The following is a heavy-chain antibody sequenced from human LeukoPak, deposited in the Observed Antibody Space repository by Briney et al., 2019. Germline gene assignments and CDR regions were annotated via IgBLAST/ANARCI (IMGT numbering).Heavy chain of an antibody. V-gene: IGHV3-30-3*01. D-gene: IGHD6-19*01. Sequence: GGSLRLSCAASGSTFSSYAMHWVRQAPGKGLEWVAVISYDGSNKYYADSVKGRFTISRDNSKNTLYLQMNSLRAEDTAVYYCATLYSSGRTPFDYWGQGTLVTVSS. CDR2: ISYDGSNK. CDR1: GSTFSSYA. J-gene: IGHJ4*02. CDR3: ATLYSSGRTPFDY.